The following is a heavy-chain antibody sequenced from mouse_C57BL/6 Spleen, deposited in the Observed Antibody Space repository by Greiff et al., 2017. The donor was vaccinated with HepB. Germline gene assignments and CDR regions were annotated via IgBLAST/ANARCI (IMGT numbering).Heavy chain of an antibody. CDR1: GFTFSDYG. CDR3: ARPNWDGWYFDV. J-gene: IGHJ1*03. Sequence: EVKLVESGGGLVKPGGSLKLSCAASGFTFSDYGMHWVRQAPEKGLEWVAYISSGSSTIYYADTVKGRFTISRDNAKNTLFLQMTSLRSEDTAMYYCARPNWDGWYFDVWGTVTTVTVSS. V-gene: IGHV5-17*01. D-gene: IGHD4-1*01. CDR2: ISSGSSTI.